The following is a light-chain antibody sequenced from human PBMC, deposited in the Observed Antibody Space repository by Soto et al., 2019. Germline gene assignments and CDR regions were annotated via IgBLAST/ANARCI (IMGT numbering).Light chain of an antibody. CDR2: ANN. J-gene: IGLJ2*01. CDR1: RSNIGINA. V-gene: IGLV1-44*01. Sequence: QSVLTQPHSASGTPGQRVSISCSGARSNIGINAVDWYQQLPGTAPKVLIYANNQRPSGVPDRFSGSKSGTSASLAINGLQSDDEAHYYCAAWDDSLNGLVFGGGTKLTVL. CDR3: AAWDDSLNGLV.